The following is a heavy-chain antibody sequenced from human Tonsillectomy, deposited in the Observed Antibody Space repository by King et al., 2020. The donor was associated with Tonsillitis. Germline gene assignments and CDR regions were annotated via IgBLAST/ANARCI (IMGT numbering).Heavy chain of an antibody. J-gene: IGHJ4*02. V-gene: IGHV3-15*07. D-gene: IGHD3-22*01. Sequence: VQLVESGGGLVMPGGSLRLSCAASGFSFSDAWMNWVRQAPGKGLEWVGRLKSKTSGGTTYYTAPVKGRCTIARDDSKNTLYLKMNSLKTEDTAVYYCTWDTSGHYCFTHWGQGTLVTVSS. CDR1: GFSFSDAW. CDR2: LKSKTSGGTT. CDR3: TWDTSGHYCFTH.